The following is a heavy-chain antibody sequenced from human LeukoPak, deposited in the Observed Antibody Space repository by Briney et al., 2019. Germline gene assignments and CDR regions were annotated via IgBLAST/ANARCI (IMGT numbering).Heavy chain of an antibody. V-gene: IGHV3-48*02. J-gene: IGHJ4*02. CDR2: ISTSSGTI. D-gene: IGHD4-11*01. CDR3: ARASKYSNYGGLVDY. CDR1: GFTFSSYS. Sequence: GGSLRLSCAASGFTFSSYSMNWVRQAPGKGLEWVSYISTSSGTIYYADSVKGRFTISRDNAKNSLYLQMNSLRDEDTAVYYCARASKYSNYGGLVDYWGQGTLVTVSS.